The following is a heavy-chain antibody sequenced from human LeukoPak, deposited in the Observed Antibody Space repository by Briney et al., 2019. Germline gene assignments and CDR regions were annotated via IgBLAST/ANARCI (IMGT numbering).Heavy chain of an antibody. V-gene: IGHV4-59*01. D-gene: IGHD3-10*01. CDR1: GGSISSYY. Sequence: PSETLSLTCTVSGGSISSYYWSWIRQPPGQGLEWIGYIYYSGSTNYNPSLKSRVTISVDTSKNQFSLKLSSVTAADTAVYYCARKENVYYFFDYWGQGILVTVSS. CDR2: IYYSGST. CDR3: ARKENVYYFFDY. J-gene: IGHJ4*02.